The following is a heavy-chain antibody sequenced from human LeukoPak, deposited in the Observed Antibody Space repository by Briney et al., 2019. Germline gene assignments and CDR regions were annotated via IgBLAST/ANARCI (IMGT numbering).Heavy chain of an antibody. Sequence: ASVKVSCKASGYTFTSYGISWGRQAPGQGLEWMGWITAYNGNTNYAQKLQGRVTMTTDTSTTTAYMELRSLRSDDTAVYYCARDASALRRAFDIWGQGTMVTVSS. CDR3: ARDASALRRAFDI. CDR1: GYTFTSYG. CDR2: ITAYNGNT. D-gene: IGHD4-17*01. J-gene: IGHJ3*02. V-gene: IGHV1-18*01.